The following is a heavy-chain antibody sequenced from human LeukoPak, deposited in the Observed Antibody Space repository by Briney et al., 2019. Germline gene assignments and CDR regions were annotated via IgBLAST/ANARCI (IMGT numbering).Heavy chain of an antibody. CDR1: GFTFSSYA. D-gene: IGHD3-10*01. V-gene: IGHV3-23*01. CDR3: AKDRFRVTSFDY. CDR2: ISGSGGST. J-gene: IGHJ4*01. Sequence: GGSLRLSCAASGFTFSSYAMSWVRQAPGKGLEWVSAISGSGGSTYYAHSVKGRSTISRDNSKNTLYLQMNSLRAEDTAVYYCAKDRFRVTSFDYWGQGTLVTVSS.